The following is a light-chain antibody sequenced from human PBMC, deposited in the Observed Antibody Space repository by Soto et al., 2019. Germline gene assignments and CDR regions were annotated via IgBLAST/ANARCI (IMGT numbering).Light chain of an antibody. CDR2: EVS. CDR1: SSDVGGYNY. CDR3: RSYTSSSTTYV. Sequence: QAVVTQLASVSGSPGQSITISCTGTSSDVGGYNYVSWYQQHPGKAPKLMIYEVSNRPSGVSNRFSGSKSGNTASLTISGLQAEDEADYYCRSYTSSSTTYVFGTGTKLTVL. V-gene: IGLV2-14*01. J-gene: IGLJ1*01.